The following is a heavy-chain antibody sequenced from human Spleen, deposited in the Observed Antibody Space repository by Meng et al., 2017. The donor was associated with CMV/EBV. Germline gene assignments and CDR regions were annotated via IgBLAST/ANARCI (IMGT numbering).Heavy chain of an antibody. CDR1: GFIVSYNY. Sequence: GGSLRLSCAVSGFIVSYNYMSWVRQAPGKGLEWVSTINTSGGTTYYADSVKGRFTISRDNSKNTLYLQMNSLRAEDTAVYSCAKDWPRNWFDPWGQGTLVTVSS. CDR2: INTSGGTT. J-gene: IGHJ5*02. CDR3: AKDWPRNWFDP. V-gene: IGHV3-53*01.